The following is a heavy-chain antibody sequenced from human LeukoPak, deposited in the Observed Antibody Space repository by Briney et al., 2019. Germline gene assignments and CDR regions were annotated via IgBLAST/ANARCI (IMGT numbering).Heavy chain of an antibody. Sequence: GASVKVSCKASGGTFRNYAISWVRQAPGQGLEWMGGIIPIFGTPHYAQKFQDRVTITADASTSTAYMELSSLRSEDTAVYYCARAYMTATRHFDSWGQGTLVTVSS. D-gene: IGHD2-21*02. CDR3: ARAYMTATRHFDS. J-gene: IGHJ4*02. CDR1: GGTFRNYA. V-gene: IGHV1-69*13. CDR2: IIPIFGTP.